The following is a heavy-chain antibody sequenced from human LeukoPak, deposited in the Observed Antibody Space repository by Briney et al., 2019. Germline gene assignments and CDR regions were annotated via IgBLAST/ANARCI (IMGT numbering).Heavy chain of an antibody. V-gene: IGHV3-48*03. CDR1: GFTFSSYE. D-gene: IGHD5-18*01. J-gene: IGHJ4*02. CDR2: ISSSGSTI. Sequence: GGSLRLSCAASGFTFSSYEMNWVRQAPGKGLEWVSYISSSGSTIYYADSVKGRFTISRDNAKNSLYLQMNSLRAEDTAMYYCARRATTERGHSYGLDFWGQGTLVTVSS. CDR3: ARRATTERGHSYGLDF.